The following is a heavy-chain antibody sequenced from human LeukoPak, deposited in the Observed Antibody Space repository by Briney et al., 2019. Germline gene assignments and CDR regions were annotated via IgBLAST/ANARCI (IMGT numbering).Heavy chain of an antibody. CDR3: ARVRRTPPFWSGRLGSLLDY. V-gene: IGHV4-34*01. CDR2: INHSGST. CDR1: GGSFSGYY. D-gene: IGHD3-3*01. Sequence: PSETLSLTCAVYGGSFSGYYWSWIRQPPGKGLEWIGEINHSGSTNYNPSLKSRVTISVDTSKNQFSLKLSSVTAADTAVYYCARVRRTPPFWSGRLGSLLDYWGQGTLVTVSS. J-gene: IGHJ4*02.